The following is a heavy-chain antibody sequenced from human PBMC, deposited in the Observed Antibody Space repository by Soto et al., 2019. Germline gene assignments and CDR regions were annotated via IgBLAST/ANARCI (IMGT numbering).Heavy chain of an antibody. J-gene: IGHJ6*02. CDR3: ARANLLEWSPYYYYGMDV. CDR1: GGSISSGGYY. D-gene: IGHD3-3*01. Sequence: SETLSLTCTVSGGSISSGGYYWSWIRQHPGKGLEWIGYIYYSGSTYYNPSLKSRVTMSVDTSKNQFSLKLSSVTAADTAVYYCARANLLEWSPYYYYGMDVWGQGTTVTVSS. CDR2: IYYSGST. V-gene: IGHV4-31*03.